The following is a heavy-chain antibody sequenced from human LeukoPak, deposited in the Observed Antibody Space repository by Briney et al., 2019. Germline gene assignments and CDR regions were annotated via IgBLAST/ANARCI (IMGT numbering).Heavy chain of an antibody. CDR2: IKPDGGEQ. CDR3: AREQRTLDY. J-gene: IGHJ4*02. V-gene: IGHV3-7*03. D-gene: IGHD5-24*01. Sequence: PGGSLRLSCVASGFTFSNYWMNWVRQAPGKGLEWVANIKPDGGEQYYVDSVKGRFTISRDNAENSLYLQLSSLRAEDTAVYYCAREQRTLDYWVQGILVTVS. CDR1: GFTFSNYW.